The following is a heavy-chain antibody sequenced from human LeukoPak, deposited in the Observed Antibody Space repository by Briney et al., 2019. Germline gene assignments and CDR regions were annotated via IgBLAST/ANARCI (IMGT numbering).Heavy chain of an antibody. CDR2: FDPEDGET. D-gene: IGHD3-22*01. Sequence: ASVKLSCKVSGYTLADIYMHWVRQAPGKGLEWMGTFDPEDGETLYAQQFRGRVTVTEDTSTDTSYMEPSSLRSDDTAVYYCSTKGPRLAVVRLDCWGQGTLVTVSS. CDR1: GYTLADIY. J-gene: IGHJ4*02. V-gene: IGHV1-24*01. CDR3: STKGPRLAVVRLDC.